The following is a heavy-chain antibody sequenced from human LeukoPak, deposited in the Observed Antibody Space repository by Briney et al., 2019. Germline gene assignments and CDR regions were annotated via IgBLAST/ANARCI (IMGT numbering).Heavy chain of an antibody. Sequence: LRTLSLTCTVSVGSLSGGGYYGGWTRQHPGKGLGWIGYIYYSGSTYYNPSLKSRVTIAVDTSKNQFSLKLSSVTAADTAVYYCAREQRGYSGYPQRFDYWGQGTLVTVSS. J-gene: IGHJ4*02. D-gene: IGHD5-12*01. V-gene: IGHV4-31*03. CDR1: VGSLSGGGYY. CDR2: IYYSGST. CDR3: AREQRGYSGYPQRFDY.